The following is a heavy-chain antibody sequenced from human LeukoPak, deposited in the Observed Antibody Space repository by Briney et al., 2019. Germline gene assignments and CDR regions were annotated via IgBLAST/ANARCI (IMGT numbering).Heavy chain of an antibody. V-gene: IGHV3-23*01. Sequence: GGSLRLSYAASGFTFSSYAMSWVRQAPGKGLEWVSAISGSGGSTYYADSVKGRFTISRDNSKNTLYLQMNSLRAEDTAVYYCAKDTPTYYDFWSGPPPDAFDIWGQGTMVTVSS. CDR1: GFTFSSYA. CDR2: ISGSGGST. J-gene: IGHJ3*02. CDR3: AKDTPTYYDFWSGPPPDAFDI. D-gene: IGHD3-3*01.